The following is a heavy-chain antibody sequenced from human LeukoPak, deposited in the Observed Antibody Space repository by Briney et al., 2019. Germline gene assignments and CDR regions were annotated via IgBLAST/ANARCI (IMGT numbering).Heavy chain of an antibody. J-gene: IGHJ6*02. CDR2: IDPSDSYT. V-gene: IGHV5-10-1*01. Sequence: PGESLRISCKASGYSFTTYWISWVRQMPGKGLEWMGTIDPSDSYTNYSPSFRGHVTLSADKSISTAYLQWTSLKASDPAMYYCARHCSSTSCYLDVWGQGTTVTVSS. CDR3: ARHCSSTSCYLDV. CDR1: GYSFTTYW. D-gene: IGHD2-2*01.